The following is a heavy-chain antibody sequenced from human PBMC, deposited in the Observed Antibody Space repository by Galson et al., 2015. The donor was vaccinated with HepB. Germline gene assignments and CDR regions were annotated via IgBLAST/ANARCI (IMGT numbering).Heavy chain of an antibody. Sequence: CAISGDSVSSNSAAWNRIRQSPSRGLEWLGRIYYKSKWYNDYAVSVKSRITINPDTSKNQFSLQLNSVTPEDTAVYYCARDNRPPMSVGATTSAFNVWGQGTKVTVSS. V-gene: IGHV6-1*01. J-gene: IGHJ3*01. CDR2: IYYKSKWYN. CDR3: ARDNRPPMSVGATTSAFNV. CDR1: GDSVSSNSAA. D-gene: IGHD1-26*01.